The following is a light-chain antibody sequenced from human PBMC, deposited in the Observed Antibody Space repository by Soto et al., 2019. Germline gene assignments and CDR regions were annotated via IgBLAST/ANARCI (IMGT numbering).Light chain of an antibody. CDR1: QNVGNN. CDR3: QQFGGSPPRT. J-gene: IGKJ1*01. V-gene: IGKV3-15*01. CDR2: GAS. Sequence: EIVMTQSPATLSVSPGERATLSCRASQNVGNNLVWYQQKPGQAPRLLIYGASTRATGIPARFSGSGSGTDFTLTISRLEPEDSAVYYCQQFGGSPPRTFGPGTKVDIK.